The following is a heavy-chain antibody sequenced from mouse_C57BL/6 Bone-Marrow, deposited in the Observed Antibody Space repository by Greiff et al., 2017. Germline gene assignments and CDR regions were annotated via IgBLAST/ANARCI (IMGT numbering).Heavy chain of an antibody. J-gene: IGHJ2*01. D-gene: IGHD1-1*01. CDR1: GFTFSSYA. CDR2: ISDGGSYT. Sequence: EVQLVESGGGLVKPGGSLKLSCAASGFTFSSYAMSWVRQTPEKRLEWVATISDGGSYTYYPDNVKGRFTISRDNAKNNLYLQMSHLKSEDTAMYYCARDTTVVATKDYWGQGTTLTVSS. V-gene: IGHV5-4*01. CDR3: ARDTTVVATKDY.